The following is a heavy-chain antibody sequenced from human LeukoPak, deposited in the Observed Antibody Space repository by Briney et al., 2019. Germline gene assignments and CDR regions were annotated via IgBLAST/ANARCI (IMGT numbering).Heavy chain of an antibody. Sequence: GGSLRLSCAASGFTFSSYGMHWVRRAPGKGLEWVAVIWYDGSNKYYADSVKGRFTISRDNSKNTLYLQMNSLRAEDTAVYYCARVPHRGVATIISFDYWGQGTLVTVSS. J-gene: IGHJ4*02. CDR3: ARVPHRGVATIISFDY. D-gene: IGHD5-12*01. V-gene: IGHV3-33*01. CDR1: GFTFSSYG. CDR2: IWYDGSNK.